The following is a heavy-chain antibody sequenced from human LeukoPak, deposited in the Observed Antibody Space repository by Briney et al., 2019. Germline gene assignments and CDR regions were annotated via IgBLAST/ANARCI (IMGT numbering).Heavy chain of an antibody. D-gene: IGHD5-12*01. CDR3: ARAMRSGYDY. Sequence: GTSLRLSCAASGFTFSSYAMHWVRQAPGKGLEWVAVISYGGSNKFYADSVKGRFTISRDNAKNSLYLHMNSLRDEDTAVYYCARAMRSGYDYWGQGTLVTVSS. V-gene: IGHV3-30-3*01. J-gene: IGHJ4*02. CDR2: ISYGGSNK. CDR1: GFTFSSYA.